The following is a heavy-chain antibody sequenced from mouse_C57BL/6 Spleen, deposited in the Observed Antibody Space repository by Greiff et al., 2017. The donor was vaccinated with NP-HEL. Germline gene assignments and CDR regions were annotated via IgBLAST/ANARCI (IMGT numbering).Heavy chain of an antibody. Sequence: QVQLQQSGAELAKPGASVKLSCKASGYTFTSYWMHWVKQRPGQGLEWIGYINPSSGYTKYNQKFKDKATLTADKSSSPAYMQLSSLTYEDSAVYYCAIGANYYGSSPYYFDYWGQGTTLTVSS. V-gene: IGHV1-7*01. CDR3: AIGANYYGSSPYYFDY. D-gene: IGHD1-1*01. CDR1: GYTFTSYW. CDR2: INPSSGYT. J-gene: IGHJ2*01.